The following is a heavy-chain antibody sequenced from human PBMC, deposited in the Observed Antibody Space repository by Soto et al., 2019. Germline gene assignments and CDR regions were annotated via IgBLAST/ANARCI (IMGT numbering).Heavy chain of an antibody. D-gene: IGHD2-2*01. CDR1: GGTFSSYA. CDR2: IIPIFGTA. J-gene: IGHJ6*02. Sequence: QVQLVQSGAEVKKPGSSVKVSCKASGGTFSSYAISWVRQAPGQGLEWMGGIIPIFGTANYAQKIQDRVTITADESTSTAYMELSRLRSEDTAVYYCATVFLFGDCSSTSCSPHTTWTHRRGMDVWGQGTTVTVSS. CDR3: ATVFLFGDCSSTSCSPHTTWTHRRGMDV. V-gene: IGHV1-69*01.